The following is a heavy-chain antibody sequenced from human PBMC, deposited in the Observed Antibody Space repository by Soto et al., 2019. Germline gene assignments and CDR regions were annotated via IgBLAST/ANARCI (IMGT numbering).Heavy chain of an antibody. Sequence: QVRLEQSRAEVKEPGASVKISCKASGYDFNSDSIHWLRQAPGQRPEYMGRINGGIVNTKFSQKFQDRLPISRDTSASAMYMELSSLTSDDTGVYYCASSSVTIGGLDFWSQGTLVIVSS. J-gene: IGHJ4*02. D-gene: IGHD4-17*01. CDR2: INGGIVNT. CDR1: GYDFNSDS. CDR3: ASSSVTIGGLDF. V-gene: IGHV1-3*01.